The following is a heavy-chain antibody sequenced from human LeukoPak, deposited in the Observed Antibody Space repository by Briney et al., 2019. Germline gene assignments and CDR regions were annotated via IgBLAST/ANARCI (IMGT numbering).Heavy chain of an antibody. CDR1: GYTFTGYY. CDR3: ARDLRDGFNLPYYYYYAMGV. J-gene: IGHJ6*02. Sequence: ASVTVSFTASGYTFTGYYLHWVRQAPGQGLEWMGWINPDSGGTKSAQKFQGRVTMTRDTSISTAYMELSRLRSEDTAVYYCARDLRDGFNLPYYYYYAMGVWGQGTTVTVSS. V-gene: IGHV1-2*02. CDR2: INPDSGGT. D-gene: IGHD5-24*01.